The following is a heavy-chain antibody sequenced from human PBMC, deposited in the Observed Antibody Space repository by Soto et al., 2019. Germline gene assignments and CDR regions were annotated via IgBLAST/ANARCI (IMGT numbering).Heavy chain of an antibody. Sequence: EVQLLESGGGLVQPGGSLRLSCAASGFTFSNYAMSWVRQAPGKGLEWVSAISGSGESTFYGDSVKGRFTVSRDNSKNTLCLQMNSLGVEDTAEYYCAKGGGSCCFDCWGQGTLVTVSS. CDR1: GFTFSNYA. CDR3: AKGGGSCCFDC. CDR2: ISGSGEST. J-gene: IGHJ4*02. D-gene: IGHD2-15*01. V-gene: IGHV3-23*01.